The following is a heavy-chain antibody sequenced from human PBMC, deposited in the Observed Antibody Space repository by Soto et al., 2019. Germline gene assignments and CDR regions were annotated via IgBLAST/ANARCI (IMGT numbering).Heavy chain of an antibody. Sequence: ESGGGVVQPGRSLRLSCAASGFTFSSYGMHWVRQAPGKGLEWVAVIWYDGSNKYYADSVKGRFTISRDNSKNTLYLQMNSLRAEDTAVYYCARDGPLGYCSGGSCNTWGQGTLVTVSS. CDR1: GFTFSSYG. V-gene: IGHV3-33*01. J-gene: IGHJ5*02. CDR3: ARDGPLGYCSGGSCNT. D-gene: IGHD2-15*01. CDR2: IWYDGSNK.